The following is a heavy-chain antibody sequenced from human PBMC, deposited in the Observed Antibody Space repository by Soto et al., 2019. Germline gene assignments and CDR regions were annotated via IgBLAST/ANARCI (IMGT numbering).Heavy chain of an antibody. V-gene: IGHV4-28*03. Sequence: PSETLSLTCAVSGYSINSGNWWGWIRQPPGKGLEWIGYINNFGNTYYNPSLKSRVTMAVDTSSNQFSLKMSSVTAVDTAVYYCARVAASGRDPWFDPWGQGTLVTVSS. D-gene: IGHD6-13*01. CDR3: ARVAASGRDPWFDP. CDR1: GYSINSGNW. CDR2: INNFGNT. J-gene: IGHJ5*02.